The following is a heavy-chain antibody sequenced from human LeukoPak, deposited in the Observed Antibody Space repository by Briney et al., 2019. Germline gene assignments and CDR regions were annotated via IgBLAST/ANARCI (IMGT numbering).Heavy chain of an antibody. D-gene: IGHD3-10*01. J-gene: IGHJ4*02. Sequence: GGSLRLSCAASGFTFSSYTMHWVRQAPGKGLEWISSISGGSSTIYYADSVKGRFTISRDNARNSLYLQMNSLRDEGTAVYYCARRDYGSGSFYGIDYWGQGTLVTVSS. CDR3: ARRDYGSGSFYGIDY. CDR1: GFTFSSYT. V-gene: IGHV3-48*02. CDR2: ISGGSSTI.